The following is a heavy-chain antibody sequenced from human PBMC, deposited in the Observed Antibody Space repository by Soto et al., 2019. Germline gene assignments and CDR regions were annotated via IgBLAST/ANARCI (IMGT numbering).Heavy chain of an antibody. CDR3: ASLGGVRGFYYYGMDV. V-gene: IGHV1-2*02. Sequence: ASVKVSCKASGYTFTGYYMHWVRQAPGQGLEWMGGINPNSGSTNYAQKFQGRVTITRDESMSTAYMELSSLRSEDTAVYYCASLGGVRGFYYYGMDVWGQGTTVTVSS. J-gene: IGHJ6*02. CDR2: INPNSGST. CDR1: GYTFTGYY. D-gene: IGHD3-10*01.